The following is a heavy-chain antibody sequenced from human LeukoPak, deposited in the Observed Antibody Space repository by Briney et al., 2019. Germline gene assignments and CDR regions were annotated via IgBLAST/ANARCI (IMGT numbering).Heavy chain of an antibody. J-gene: IGHJ4*02. CDR3: ARGYSGSYRVDY. CDR2: ISSDGSST. Sequence: GGSLRLSCAASGFTFSSYWMHWVRQAPGKGLVWVSRISSDGSSTTYADSVKGRFTISRDKAKNTLYLQMNSLRAEDTAVYYCARGYSGSYRVDYWGRGTLVIVSS. CDR1: GFTFSSYW. V-gene: IGHV3-74*01. D-gene: IGHD1-26*01.